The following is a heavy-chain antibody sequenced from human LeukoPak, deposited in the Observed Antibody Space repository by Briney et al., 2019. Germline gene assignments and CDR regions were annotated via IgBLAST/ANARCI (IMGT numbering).Heavy chain of an antibody. Sequence: PSETLSLTCTVSGGSISSGDYYWSWIRQPPGKGLEWIGYIYYSGSTYYNPSLKSRVTISVDTSKNQFSLKLSSVTAADTAVYYCARSPSYYDFWSGYPYYFDYWGQGTLVTVSS. D-gene: IGHD3-3*01. J-gene: IGHJ4*02. CDR1: GGSISSGDYY. CDR3: ARSPSYYDFWSGYPYYFDY. CDR2: IYYSGST. V-gene: IGHV4-30-4*01.